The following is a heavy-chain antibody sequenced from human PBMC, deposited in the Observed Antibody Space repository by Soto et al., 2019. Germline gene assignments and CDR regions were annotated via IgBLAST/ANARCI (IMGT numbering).Heavy chain of an antibody. J-gene: IGHJ5*02. D-gene: IGHD3-22*01. CDR3: ARYRVYYYDSSGGGDWFDP. V-gene: IGHV1-69*06. CDR1: GGTFSSYA. Sequence: AVKVSCKASGGTFSSYAISWVRQAPGQGLEWMGGIIPIFGTANYAQKFQGRVTITADKSTSTAYMELSSLRSEDTAVYYCARYRVYYYDSSGGGDWFDPWGQGTMVTVYS. CDR2: IIPIFGTA.